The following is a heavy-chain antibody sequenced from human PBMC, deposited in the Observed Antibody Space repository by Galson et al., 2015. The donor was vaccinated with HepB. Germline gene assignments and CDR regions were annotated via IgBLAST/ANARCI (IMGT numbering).Heavy chain of an antibody. D-gene: IGHD5-12*01. V-gene: IGHV1-18*01. CDR3: ARVQESYGYEVFFEF. J-gene: IGHJ4*02. CDR2: ISTHSGDK. CDR1: GYTFSTYD. Sequence: SVKVSCKASGYTFSTYDIDWVRQAPGQGLEWMGRISTHSGDKDHAHNFRDRLTMTTDTSTSTAYMELRSLGSDDTAVYYCARVQESYGYEVFFEFWGQGTPVTVSS.